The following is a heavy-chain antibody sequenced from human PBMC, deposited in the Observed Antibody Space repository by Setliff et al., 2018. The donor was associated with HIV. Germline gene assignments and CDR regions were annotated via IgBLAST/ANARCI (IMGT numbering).Heavy chain of an antibody. J-gene: IGHJ6*03. CDR3: ARAQLPPTYMEV. D-gene: IGHD2-2*01. CDR2: IYSTGST. Sequence: PSETLSLTCSVSGGSISRHNWSWIRQPPGTGLEWVGYIYSTGSTNYNPSLKSRVTISVDKSKNQFSLKVNSVTAADTAVYYCARAQLPPTYMEVWGKGTTVTVSS. V-gene: IGHV4-59*11. CDR1: GGSISRHN.